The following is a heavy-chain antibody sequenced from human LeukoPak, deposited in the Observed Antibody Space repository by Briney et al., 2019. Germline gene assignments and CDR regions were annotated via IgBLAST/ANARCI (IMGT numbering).Heavy chain of an antibody. CDR3: ARGAWGVIRAFDY. Sequence: SETLSLTCTVSGGAISYYYWSWIRQPPGKGLEWIGNIYYNGNTNYSPSFKSRVTLSVDTAKNQLSLNVISVTAADTAMYYCARGAWGVIRAFDYWGQGTLVSVSS. D-gene: IGHD3-10*01. CDR2: IYYNGNT. V-gene: IGHV4-59*12. CDR1: GGAISYYY. J-gene: IGHJ4*02.